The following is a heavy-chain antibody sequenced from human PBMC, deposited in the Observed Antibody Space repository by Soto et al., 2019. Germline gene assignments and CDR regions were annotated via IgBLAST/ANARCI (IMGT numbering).Heavy chain of an antibody. Sequence: QVQLVESGGGVVQPGRSLKLSCAASGFTFSHYGMHWVRQAPGRGLEWVAVIFYDGSRKEYAASLKGRFSISRDNSKNSLYLQMKSLRVEHTAMYYCVREERGNDGNWFDLWGQGTLVTVSA. CDR1: GFTFSHYG. V-gene: IGHV3-33*01. CDR3: VREERGNDGNWFDL. D-gene: IGHD5-12*01. CDR2: IFYDGSRK. J-gene: IGHJ5*02.